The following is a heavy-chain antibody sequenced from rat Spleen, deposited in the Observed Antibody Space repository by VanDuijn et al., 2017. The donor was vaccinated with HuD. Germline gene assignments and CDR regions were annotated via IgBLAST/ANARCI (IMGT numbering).Heavy chain of an antibody. CDR1: GFTFSNHG. V-gene: IGHV5-19*01. Sequence: EVQLVESGGGLVQPGRSLKLSCAASGFTFSNHGMHWIRQAPAKGLEWVASITNTGGSTYYPDSVKGRFTISRDNAKSTLYLQMNSLRSEDTATYYCTRDAGYVMDAWGQGASVTVSS. CDR3: TRDAGYVMDA. D-gene: IGHD4-3*01. J-gene: IGHJ4*01. CDR2: ITNTGGST.